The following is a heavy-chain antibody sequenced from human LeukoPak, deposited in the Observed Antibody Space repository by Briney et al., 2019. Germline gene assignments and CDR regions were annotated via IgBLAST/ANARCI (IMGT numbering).Heavy chain of an antibody. CDR1: GGTFSSYA. V-gene: IGHV1-69*10. CDR2: IIPILGIA. CDR3: ARDPHYSYDFWTGNWFDP. J-gene: IGHJ5*02. Sequence: SVKVSCKASGGTFSSYAISWVRQAPVQGLEWMGGIIPILGIANYAQKFQGRVTITADKSTSTAYMELSSLRSEDTAVYYCARDPHYSYDFWTGNWFDPWGQGTLVTVSS. D-gene: IGHD3-3*01.